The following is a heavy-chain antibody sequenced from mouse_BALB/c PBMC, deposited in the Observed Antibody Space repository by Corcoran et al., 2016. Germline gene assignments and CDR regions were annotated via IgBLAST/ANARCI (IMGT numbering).Heavy chain of an antibody. J-gene: IGHJ4*01. D-gene: IGHD1-1*01. CDR2: SYWEDDK. CDR1: GFTLSTSGMG. CDR3: ARMSYGRSYVVMDY. Sequence: QVTLKEAGTRILQPSQTLSLTCYYYGFTLSTSGMGVSWIRQPSGKGLEWMAHSYWEDDKRYNPSLKSRLTISKDTSRNQVFRKITSVDTVDTATYYCARMSYGRSYVVMDYWGQGTSVTVSS. V-gene: IGHV8-12*01.